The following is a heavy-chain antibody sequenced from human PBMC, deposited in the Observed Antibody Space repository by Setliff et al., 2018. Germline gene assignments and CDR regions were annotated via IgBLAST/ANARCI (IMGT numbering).Heavy chain of an antibody. CDR1: DGSMTSGSYY. Sequence: SETLSLTCSVSDGSMTSGSYYWAWIRQPPGKGLEWIGYVSHSGSTDYNPSLRSRVTVSVDTSRIHFSLKLRSVTAADTAVYYCARAPGRQDYHYMELWGKGTTVTVSS. CDR3: ARAPGRQDYHYMEL. V-gene: IGHV4-61*03. CDR2: VSHSGST. J-gene: IGHJ6*03. D-gene: IGHD2-15*01.